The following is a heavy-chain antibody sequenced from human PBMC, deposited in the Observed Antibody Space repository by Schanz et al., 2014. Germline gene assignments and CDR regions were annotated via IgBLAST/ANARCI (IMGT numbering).Heavy chain of an antibody. J-gene: IGHJ6*02. CDR2: IYYSGST. CDR3: ARHSGYYYYYGMDV. V-gene: IGHV4-39*01. CDR1: GGSISSSSYY. Sequence: QLQLQESGPGLVKPSETLSLTCTVSGGSISSSSYYWGWIRQPPGKGLEWIGSIYYSGSTYYNPPLKSRVTISEDTSKTQFSLKLSSVTAADTAVYYCARHSGYYYYYGMDVWGQGTTVTVSS.